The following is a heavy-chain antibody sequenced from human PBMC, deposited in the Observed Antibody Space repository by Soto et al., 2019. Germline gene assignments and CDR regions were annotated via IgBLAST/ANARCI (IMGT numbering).Heavy chain of an antibody. Sequence: SETLSLTCAVSSGSISSSNWWSWVRQPPGKGLEWIGEIYHSGSTNYNPSLKSRVTISVDKSKNQFSLKLSSVTAADTAVYYCAGSAGDYSYYYYMDVWGKGTTVTVSS. CDR3: AGSAGDYSYYYYMDV. J-gene: IGHJ6*03. V-gene: IGHV4-4*02. D-gene: IGHD4-17*01. CDR1: SGSISSSNW. CDR2: IYHSGST.